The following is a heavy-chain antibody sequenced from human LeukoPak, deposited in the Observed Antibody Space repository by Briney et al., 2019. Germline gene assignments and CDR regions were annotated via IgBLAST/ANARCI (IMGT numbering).Heavy chain of an antibody. CDR1: GGSISSYY. Sequence: SETLSLTCTVSGGSISSYYWSWIRQPPGKGLEWIGYIYYSGSTNYNPSLKSRVTISVDASKNQFSLKLSSVTAADTAVYYCARVITGTTNYYYYYMDVWGKGTTVTVSS. D-gene: IGHD1-7*01. J-gene: IGHJ6*03. V-gene: IGHV4-59*01. CDR2: IYYSGST. CDR3: ARVITGTTNYYYYYMDV.